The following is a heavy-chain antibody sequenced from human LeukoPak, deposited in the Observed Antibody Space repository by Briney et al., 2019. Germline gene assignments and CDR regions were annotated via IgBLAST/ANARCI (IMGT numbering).Heavy chain of an antibody. Sequence: SETLSLTCTVSGGSISSYYWSWIRQPAGKGLEWIGRIYTSGSTNYNPSLKSRVTISVDTSKNQFSLKLSSVTAADTAVYYCARGGRIVGVTGNLDYWGQGTLVTVSS. CDR2: IYTSGST. V-gene: IGHV4-4*07. D-gene: IGHD1-26*01. CDR1: GGSISSYY. J-gene: IGHJ4*02. CDR3: ARGGRIVGVTGNLDY.